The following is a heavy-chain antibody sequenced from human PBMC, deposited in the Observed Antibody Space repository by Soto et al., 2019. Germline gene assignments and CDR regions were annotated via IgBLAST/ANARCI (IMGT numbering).Heavy chain of an antibody. CDR2: ISSSGSTI. CDR3: ARRGYDILTGYYPWGYYYMDV. J-gene: IGHJ6*03. V-gene: IGHV3-11*01. CDR1: GFTFSDYS. D-gene: IGHD3-9*01. Sequence: QVQLVESGGGLVKPGGSLRLSCAASGFTFSDYSMSWIRQAPGKGLEWVSYISSSGSTIYYADSVKGRFTISRDNAKNSLYLQMNSLRAEDTAVYYCARRGYDILTGYYPWGYYYMDVWGKGTTVTVSS.